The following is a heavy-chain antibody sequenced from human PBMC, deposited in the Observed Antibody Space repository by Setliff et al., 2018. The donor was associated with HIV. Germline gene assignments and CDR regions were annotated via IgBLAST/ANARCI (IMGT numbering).Heavy chain of an antibody. Sequence: HGESLKISCAGSEFSVSSNTMSWIRQAPGKGPEWVSLIYSGGGTYYADSVKGRFTLSRDTSKDTLYLQMNSLRAEDTAVYYCARDNVAVRDWYFDYWGQGTLVTVSS. CDR3: ARDNVAVRDWYFDY. CDR1: EFSVSSNT. D-gene: IGHD6-6*01. J-gene: IGHJ4*02. CDR2: IYSGGGT. V-gene: IGHV3-66*01.